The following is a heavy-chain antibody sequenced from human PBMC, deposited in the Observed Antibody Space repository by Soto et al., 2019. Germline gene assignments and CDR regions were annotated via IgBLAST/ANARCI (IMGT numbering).Heavy chain of an antibody. D-gene: IGHD6-13*01. V-gene: IGHV5-51*01. CDR3: ARTSAAGKYYYGMDV. J-gene: IGHJ6*02. CDR2: ICPGYSDT. CDR1: GYIFTDHC. Sequence: GESLKISCKGSGYIFTDHCIVWVRQMAGKGLEWVGIICPGYSDTRYSPSFQGQVTISADKSISTAYLQWSSLKASDTAMYYCARTSAAGKYYYGMDVWGQGTTVTVSS.